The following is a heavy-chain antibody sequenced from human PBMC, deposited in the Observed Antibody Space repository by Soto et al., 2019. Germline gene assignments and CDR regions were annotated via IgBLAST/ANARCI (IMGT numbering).Heavy chain of an antibody. CDR1: GGSISSDY. J-gene: IGHJ4*02. V-gene: IGHV4-59*01. Sequence: QVQLQESGPGLVKPSETLSLTCTVSGGSISSDYWSWIRQPPGKGLEWIGYIYYSGSTNYNPSLKRRVTISVDTSKNQFSLKLSSVTAADTAVYSCARNHWRDMVRGVIHYFDYWGQGTLVTVSS. CDR3: ARNHWRDMVRGVIHYFDY. D-gene: IGHD3-10*01. CDR2: IYYSGST.